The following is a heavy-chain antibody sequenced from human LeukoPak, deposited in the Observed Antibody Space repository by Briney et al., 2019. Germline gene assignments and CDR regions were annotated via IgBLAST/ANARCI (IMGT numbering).Heavy chain of an antibody. CDR3: AREGNFDIVVVPARDAFDI. CDR1: GFTFSSYS. Sequence: GGSLRLSCAASGFTFSSYSMNWVRQDPGKGLGWVSSISSSSSYIYYADSVKGRFTISRDNAKNSLYLQMNSLRAEDTAVYYCAREGNFDIVVVPARDAFDIWGQGTMVTVSS. V-gene: IGHV3-21*01. CDR2: ISSSSSYI. J-gene: IGHJ3*02. D-gene: IGHD2-2*01.